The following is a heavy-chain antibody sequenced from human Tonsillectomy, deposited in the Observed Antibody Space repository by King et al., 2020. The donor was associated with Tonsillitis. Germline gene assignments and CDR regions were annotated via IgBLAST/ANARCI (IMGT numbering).Heavy chain of an antibody. V-gene: IGHV4-39*02. CDR2: IYFSVGP. CDR3: ARGGIAARWYNWFDP. Sequence: QLQESGPGLVKPSETLSLTCTVSVGSISSSSYYWGWIRQPPGKGLEWIGSIYFSVGPYYNPSLKSRVTISLDTSKNHFSLKLSSVTAADTAVYYCARGGIAARWYNWFDPWGQGTLVTVSS. CDR1: VGSISSSSYY. J-gene: IGHJ5*02. D-gene: IGHD6-6*01.